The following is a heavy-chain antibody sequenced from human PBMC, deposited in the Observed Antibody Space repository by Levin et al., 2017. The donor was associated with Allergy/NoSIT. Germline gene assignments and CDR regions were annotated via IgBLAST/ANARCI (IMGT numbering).Heavy chain of an antibody. Sequence: ASVKVSCKASGYTFTSYAMNWVRQAPGQGLEWMGWINTNTGNPTYAQGFTGRFVFSLDTSVSTAYLQISSLKAEDTAVYYCARVVEYCSSTSCPAFDPWGQGTLVTVSS. D-gene: IGHD2-2*01. CDR3: ARVVEYCSSTSCPAFDP. V-gene: IGHV7-4-1*02. CDR1: GYTFTSYA. J-gene: IGHJ5*02. CDR2: INTNTGNP.